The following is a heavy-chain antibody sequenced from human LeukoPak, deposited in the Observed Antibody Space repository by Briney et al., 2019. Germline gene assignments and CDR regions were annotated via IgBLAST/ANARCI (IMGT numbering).Heavy chain of an antibody. Sequence: ASVKVSCKASGYTFTSYGISWVRQAPGQGLEWMGWISAYNGNTNYAQKLQGRVTMTTDTSTSTAYMELRSLRSHDTAVYYCARTYYYGSGSYYIPQALDYWGQGTLVTVSS. D-gene: IGHD3-10*01. V-gene: IGHV1-18*01. J-gene: IGHJ4*02. CDR3: ARTYYYGSGSYYIPQALDY. CDR2: ISAYNGNT. CDR1: GYTFTSYG.